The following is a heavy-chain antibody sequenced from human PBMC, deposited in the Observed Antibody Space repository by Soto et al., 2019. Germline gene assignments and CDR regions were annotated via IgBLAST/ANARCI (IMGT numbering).Heavy chain of an antibody. CDR2: IKQDGSDK. Sequence: EVQLVESGGGLVQPGGSLRLSCVASGFIYSNYWMSWVRQAPGKGLEWVANIKQDGSDKYYVDSVKGRFTVSRDNAKNSLYLQMNSLRAEDTAVYYCATYSSGSHWLWEWGQGTLVTVSS. V-gene: IGHV3-7*01. D-gene: IGHD3-10*01. CDR3: ATYSSGSHWLWE. J-gene: IGHJ4*02. CDR1: GFIYSNYW.